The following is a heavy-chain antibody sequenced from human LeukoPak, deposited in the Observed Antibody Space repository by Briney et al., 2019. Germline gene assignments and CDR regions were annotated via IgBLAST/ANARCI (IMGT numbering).Heavy chain of an antibody. CDR2: IYYSGST. V-gene: IGHV4-39*07. Sequence: SETLSLTCTVSGGSISSSNYYWGWIRQSPGKGLEWIGSIYYSGSTYYNPSLKSRVSMSVDTSKRQFSLKLSSVTAADTAVYYCARVSSSWYQDWYFDLWGRGTVVTVSS. CDR3: ARVSSSWYQDWYFDL. CDR1: GGSISSSNYY. D-gene: IGHD6-13*01. J-gene: IGHJ2*01.